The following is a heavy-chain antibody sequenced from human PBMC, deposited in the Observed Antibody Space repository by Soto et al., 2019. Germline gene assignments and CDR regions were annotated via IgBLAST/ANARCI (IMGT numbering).Heavy chain of an antibody. D-gene: IGHD2-2*01. Sequence: GGSLRLSCAASGFTFSSYGMHWVRQAPGKGLEWVAVISYDGSNKYYADSVKGRFTISRDNSKNTLYLQMNSLRAEDTAVYYCAKEMSGESSTSMGYGMDVWGQGTTVTVSS. J-gene: IGHJ6*02. CDR1: GFTFSSYG. V-gene: IGHV3-30*18. CDR3: AKEMSGESSTSMGYGMDV. CDR2: ISYDGSNK.